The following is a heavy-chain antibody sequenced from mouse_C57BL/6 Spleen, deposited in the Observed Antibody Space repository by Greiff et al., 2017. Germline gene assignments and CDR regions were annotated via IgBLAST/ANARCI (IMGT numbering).Heavy chain of an antibody. Sequence: VQLQQSGPGLVQPSQSLSITCTVSGFSLTSYGVHWVRQSPGKGLEWLGVIWSGGSTDYNAAFITRLSISKDNSKSQVFFNMNSLQADDTAIYYCARTDYYGSSYYWYFDVWGTGTTVTVSS. CDR2: IWSGGST. V-gene: IGHV2-2*01. J-gene: IGHJ1*03. CDR3: ARTDYYGSSYYWYFDV. D-gene: IGHD1-1*01. CDR1: GFSLTSYG.